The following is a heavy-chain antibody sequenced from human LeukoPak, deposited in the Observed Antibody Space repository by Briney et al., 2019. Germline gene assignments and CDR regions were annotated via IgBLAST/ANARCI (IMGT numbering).Heavy chain of an antibody. CDR1: GFTFSSYG. V-gene: IGHV3-30*18. J-gene: IGHJ6*03. CDR3: AKEGTYYYVSSGYYYSYYYYYMDV. D-gene: IGHD3-22*01. Sequence: GGSLRLSCAASGFTFSSYGMHWVRQAPGKGLEWVAVISYDGSNKYYADSVKGRFTISRDNSKNTLYLQMNSLRAEDTAVYYCAKEGTYYYVSSGYYYSYYYYYMDVWGKGTTVTVSS. CDR2: ISYDGSNK.